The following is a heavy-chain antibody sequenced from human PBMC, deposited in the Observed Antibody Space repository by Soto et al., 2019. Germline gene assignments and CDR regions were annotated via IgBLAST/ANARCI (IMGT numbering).Heavy chain of an antibody. CDR2: ISYDGSNK. Sequence: PGGSLRLSCAASGFTFSSYAMHWVRQAPGKGLEWVAVISYDGSNKYYADSVKGRFTISRDNSKNTLYLQMNSLRAEDTAVYYCARDRAKIVGATHFYYYGMDVWGQGTTVTVSS. V-gene: IGHV3-30-3*01. J-gene: IGHJ6*02. D-gene: IGHD1-26*01. CDR1: GFTFSSYA. CDR3: ARDRAKIVGATHFYYYGMDV.